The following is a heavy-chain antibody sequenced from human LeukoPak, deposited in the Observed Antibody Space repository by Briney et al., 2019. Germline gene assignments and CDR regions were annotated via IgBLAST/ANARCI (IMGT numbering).Heavy chain of an antibody. CDR1: DFTVISNY. V-gene: IGHV3-53*01. CDR2: IHSNDDT. J-gene: IGHJ4*02. Sequence: GGSLRLSCAASDFTVISNYMTWVRQAPGKGLECISVIHSNDDTYYAASVKGRFTISRDTSNHMLYLQMNSLGAEDTAVYFCTRGHAAMGDYWGQGTLVTVSS. CDR3: TRGHAAMGDY. D-gene: IGHD5-18*01.